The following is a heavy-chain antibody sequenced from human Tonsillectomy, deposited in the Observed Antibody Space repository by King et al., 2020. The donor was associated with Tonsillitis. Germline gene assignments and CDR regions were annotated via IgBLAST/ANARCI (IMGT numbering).Heavy chain of an antibody. V-gene: IGHV3-23*04. CDR1: GFTXSSYA. D-gene: IGHD1-7*01. Sequence: VQLVESGGGXVQPXGSLRLXCAASGFTXSSYAMSWVXXAPXKGXXXXXXXXXXXXXXYXXXPXXXRFXISRXXSXKXLYXRMXXXGAEDTAVYYCASLMYNWNYAGWSGFDYWGQGTLVTVSS. CDR2: XXXXXXXX. J-gene: IGHJ4*02. CDR3: ASLMYNWNYAGWSGFDY.